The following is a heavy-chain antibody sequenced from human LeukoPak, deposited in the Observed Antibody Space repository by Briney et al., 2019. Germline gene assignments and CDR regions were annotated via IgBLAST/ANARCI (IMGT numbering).Heavy chain of an antibody. J-gene: IGHJ5*02. CDR3: ARARRTYQLLLSWFDP. D-gene: IGHD2-2*01. Sequence: SVKVSCKASGGTFSSYTISWVRQAPGQGLEWMGRIIPILGIANYAQKFQGRVTITADKSTSTAYMELSSLRSEDTAVYYCARARRTYQLLLSWFDPWGQGTLVTVSS. CDR1: GGTFSSYT. V-gene: IGHV1-69*02. CDR2: IIPILGIA.